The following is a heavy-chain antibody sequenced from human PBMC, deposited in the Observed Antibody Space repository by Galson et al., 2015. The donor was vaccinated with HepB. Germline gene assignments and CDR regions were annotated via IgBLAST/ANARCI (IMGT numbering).Heavy chain of an antibody. CDR2: IYFGGTT. CDR3: ARGGWFGNAFDV. CDR1: GFTVISNY. Sequence: SLRLSCAASGFTVISNYVTWVRQAPGKGLEWVSVIYFGGTTYYADSVKGRFTISRDHSKNTMYLQMNGPRAEDTAVYYCARGGWFGNAFDVWGQGTLVTVSS. J-gene: IGHJ3*01. V-gene: IGHV3-66*01. D-gene: IGHD3-10*01.